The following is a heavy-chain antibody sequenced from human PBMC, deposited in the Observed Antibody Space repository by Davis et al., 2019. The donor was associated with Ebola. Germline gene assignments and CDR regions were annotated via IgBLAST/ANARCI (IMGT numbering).Heavy chain of an antibody. V-gene: IGHV4-39*02. CDR1: GASITSGSYY. Sequence: PSETLSLTCTVPGASITSGSYYWGWIRQSPGKGLEWIGSIYYGGTTYYNPSLKTRVILSVDTSNNQFSLTLRSVTAADTAVYYCARDYGDYRYFLHWGQGTLVTVSS. CDR3: ARDYGDYRYFLH. D-gene: IGHD4-17*01. CDR2: IYYGGTT. J-gene: IGHJ1*01.